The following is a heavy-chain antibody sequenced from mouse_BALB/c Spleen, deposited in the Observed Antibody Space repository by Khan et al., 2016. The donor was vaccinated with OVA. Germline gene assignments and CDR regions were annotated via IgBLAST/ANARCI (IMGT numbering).Heavy chain of an antibody. V-gene: IGHV9-3-1*01. CDR1: GYTFTNYG. CDR2: INTYTGEP. CDR3: ARSASDSFFDV. Sequence: QIQLVQSGPELKKPGETVKISCKASGYTFTNYGMNWVKQAPGKGLKWMGWINTYTGEPTYADDFKGRFAFSLETSANTASLQLNNLKNEDSATYVCARSASDSFFDVWGAGTTVTVSS. J-gene: IGHJ1*01.